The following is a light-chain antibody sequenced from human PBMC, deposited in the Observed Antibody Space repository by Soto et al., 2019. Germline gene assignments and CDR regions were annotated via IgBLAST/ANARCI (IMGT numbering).Light chain of an antibody. CDR3: QQCHDTPLT. J-gene: IGKJ5*01. V-gene: IGKV1-39*01. CDR1: QSISSY. Sequence: IQITHSPSSLSASVAYSFTITCRASQSISSYLHWYQQKPGKAPKLLIYAASSLQSGVPSRFSGSGYGTDFTLTITTLQPEDVGIYYCQQCHDTPLTFGQGTRLEIK. CDR2: AAS.